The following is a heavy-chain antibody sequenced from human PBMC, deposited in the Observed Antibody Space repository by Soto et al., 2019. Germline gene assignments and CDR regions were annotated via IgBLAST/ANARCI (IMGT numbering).Heavy chain of an antibody. CDR2: FSLSGDT. D-gene: IGHD6-25*01. Sequence: SETLSLTCAVSGDSIRTFYWNWFRQPAGGGLEWIGRFSLSGDTDYNPSLRSRLTMSFDASRSQFSLSLTSVTAADTAVYYCAREVKQRLGYYYIGLDVWGQGTTVTVSS. V-gene: IGHV4-4*07. J-gene: IGHJ6*02. CDR1: GDSIRTFY. CDR3: AREVKQRLGYYYIGLDV.